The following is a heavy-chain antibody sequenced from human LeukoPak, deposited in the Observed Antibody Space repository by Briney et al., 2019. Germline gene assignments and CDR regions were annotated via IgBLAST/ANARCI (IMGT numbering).Heavy chain of an antibody. D-gene: IGHD3-22*01. CDR1: DGSISSSNW. Sequence: SETLSLTCAVSDGSISSSNWWSWVRQPPGKGLEWIGEIYHSGTTFYNPSLKSRVTVSADTSKNQFSLKLSSVTAADTAVYYCARDLPTDGSGPDAFDIWGQGTMVTVSS. CDR2: IYHSGTT. V-gene: IGHV4-4*02. CDR3: ARDLPTDGSGPDAFDI. J-gene: IGHJ3*02.